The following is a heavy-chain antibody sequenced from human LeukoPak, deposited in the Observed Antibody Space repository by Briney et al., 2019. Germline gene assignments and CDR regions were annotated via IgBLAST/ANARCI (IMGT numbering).Heavy chain of an antibody. V-gene: IGHV3-23*01. J-gene: IGHJ4*02. CDR3: AKDGGWRGATPEYFDY. D-gene: IGHD1-26*01. CDR1: GFTFSSYA. Sequence: GGSLRLSCAASGFTFSSYAMSWVRQAPGKGPEWVSAISGSGGSTYYADSVKGRFTISRDNSKNTLYLQMNSLRAEDTAVYYCAKDGGWRGATPEYFDYWGQGTLVTVSS. CDR2: ISGSGGST.